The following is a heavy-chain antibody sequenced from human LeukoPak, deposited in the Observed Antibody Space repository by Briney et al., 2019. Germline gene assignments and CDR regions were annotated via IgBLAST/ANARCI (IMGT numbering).Heavy chain of an antibody. D-gene: IGHD3-9*01. Sequence: GGSLRLSCAASGFTFSSYAMSWVRQAPGKGLEWVSAISGSGGSTYYADSVRGRFTISRDNAKNSLYLQMNSLRAEDTAVYYCARDRHYDILTGPKAGSDYWGQGTLVTVSS. CDR3: ARDRHYDILTGPKAGSDY. J-gene: IGHJ4*02. V-gene: IGHV3-23*01. CDR2: ISGSGGST. CDR1: GFTFSSYA.